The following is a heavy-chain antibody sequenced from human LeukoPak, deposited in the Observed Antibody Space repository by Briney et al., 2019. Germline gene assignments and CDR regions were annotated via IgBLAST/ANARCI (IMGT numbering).Heavy chain of an antibody. D-gene: IGHD6-13*01. V-gene: IGHV3-11*01. CDR3: ARDKSSSWGYYYYGMDV. Sequence: PGGSLRLPCAASGFTFSDYYMSWIRQAPGKGLEWVSYISSSGSTIYYADSVKGRFTTSRDNAKNSLYLQMNSLRAEDTAVYYCARDKSSSWGYYYYGMDVWGQGTTVTVSS. CDR2: ISSSGSTI. J-gene: IGHJ6*02. CDR1: GFTFSDYY.